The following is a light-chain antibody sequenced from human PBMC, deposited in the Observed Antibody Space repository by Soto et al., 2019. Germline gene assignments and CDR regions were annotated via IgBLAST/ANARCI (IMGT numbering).Light chain of an antibody. CDR2: GAS. Sequence: EIVLTQSPGTLSLSPGERATLSCRASQSVTSSYLAWYQLKPDQAPRVLIYGASNRATGIPDRFSGSVSGTDFTLTISRLEPEDFAVYFCQQYGDSPPNTFGQGTKVEI. CDR3: QQYGDSPPNT. J-gene: IGKJ2*01. V-gene: IGKV3-20*01. CDR1: QSVTSSY.